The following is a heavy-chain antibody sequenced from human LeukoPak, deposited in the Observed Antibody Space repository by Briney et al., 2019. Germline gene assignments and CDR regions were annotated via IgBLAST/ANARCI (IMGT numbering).Heavy chain of an antibody. V-gene: IGHV4-4*07. CDR2: FYTIGST. Sequence: SETLSLTCTVSGDSISRYYWSWMRQPAGKGLEWIGRFYTIGSTNYNPSLKSRVTMSLDTSKNQFSLTLTSVTAADTAVYYCARSAPSVTSYYFDSWGQGTLVTVSS. CDR1: GDSISRYY. CDR3: ARSAPSVTSYYFDS. J-gene: IGHJ4*02. D-gene: IGHD4-17*01.